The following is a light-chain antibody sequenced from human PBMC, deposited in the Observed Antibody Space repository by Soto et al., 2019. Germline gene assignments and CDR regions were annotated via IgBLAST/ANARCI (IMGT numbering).Light chain of an antibody. Sequence: EIVMTQSPATLSVSPGERATLSCRASQSVSSKLAWYQQKPGQAPRLLIYGASSRATGIPARFSGSGSGTEFTLTISSLQSEDFAVYYCQQYNGRTFGQGTKVDIK. CDR2: GAS. CDR3: QQYNGRT. V-gene: IGKV3-15*01. J-gene: IGKJ1*01. CDR1: QSVSSK.